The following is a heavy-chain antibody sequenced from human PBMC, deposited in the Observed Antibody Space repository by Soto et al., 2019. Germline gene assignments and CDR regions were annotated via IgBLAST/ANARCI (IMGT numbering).Heavy chain of an antibody. D-gene: IGHD3-10*01. CDR1: GFAFSYYG. V-gene: IGHV3-30*03. CDR3: ASGEGRNGHDTRFDY. Sequence: QMQLVESGGGVVQPGRSLRVSCATSGFAFSYYGMHWVRQAPGKGLEWVADISHDGKDKWYADSVKGRFTISRDNSENTLYLQMNGLRSEDTAVYFCASGEGRNGHDTRFDYWGQGTLVTVSS. J-gene: IGHJ4*02. CDR2: ISHDGKDK.